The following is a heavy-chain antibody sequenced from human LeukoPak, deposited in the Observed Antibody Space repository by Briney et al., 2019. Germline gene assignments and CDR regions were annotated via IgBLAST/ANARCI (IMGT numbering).Heavy chain of an antibody. CDR2: INQDGGEI. J-gene: IGHJ4*02. V-gene: IGHV3-7*01. D-gene: IGHD3-3*01. CDR3: ARVRNYVFWKGYSADLDY. CDR1: GFTFSSYA. Sequence: GGSLRLSCAASGFTFSSYAMSWVRQTPGKGLEWVAHINQDGGEIYYVDSLKGRFTISRDNAKNSLYLQMNSLRADDTAVYYCARVRNYVFWKGYSADLDYWGQGTLVTVSS.